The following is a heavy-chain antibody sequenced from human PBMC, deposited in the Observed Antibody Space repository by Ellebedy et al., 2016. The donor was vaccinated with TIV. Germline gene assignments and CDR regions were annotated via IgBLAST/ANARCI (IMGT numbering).Heavy chain of an antibody. CDR1: GFTFSSYG. CDR2: IWFDGGKK. V-gene: IGHV3-33*01. J-gene: IGHJ4*02. D-gene: IGHD3-22*01. Sequence: GESLKISCAASGFTFSSYGMHWVRQAPGKGLEWVAIIWFDGGKKYYVDTVKGRFTISRDNSKNTVYLQMNSLRAEDTAVYYCARENLAYDSSGYYYWAFDYWGQGTLVTVSS. CDR3: ARENLAYDSSGYYYWAFDY.